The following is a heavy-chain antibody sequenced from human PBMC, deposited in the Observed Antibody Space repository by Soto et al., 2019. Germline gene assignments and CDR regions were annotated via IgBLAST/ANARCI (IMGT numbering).Heavy chain of an antibody. D-gene: IGHD5-12*01. J-gene: IGHJ4*02. Sequence: SVKVSCKASGGTFSSYAISWVRQAPGQGLEWMGGIIPIFGTANYAQKFQGRVTITADESTSTAYMELSSLRSEDTAVYYCARPAQDIVATALAYWGQGTLVTVSS. V-gene: IGHV1-69*13. CDR3: ARPAQDIVATALAY. CDR1: GGTFSSYA. CDR2: IIPIFGTA.